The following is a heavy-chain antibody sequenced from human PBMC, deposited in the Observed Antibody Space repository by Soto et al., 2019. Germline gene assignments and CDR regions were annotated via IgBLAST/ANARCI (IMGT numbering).Heavy chain of an antibody. CDR1: GFTFRDFA. J-gene: IGHJ5*02. CDR2: ITGSGVGM. D-gene: IGHD2-8*01. CDR3: AKTNPAKTHTKGWYAWFAP. Sequence: EVQLLESGGGLVQPGGSLRLSCAATGFTFRDFAMTWVRQAPGKGLEWVSTITGSGVGMHYADSVKGRFTISRDNSKNTSYLQLNRLRAEDTAVYNSAKTNPAKTHTKGWYAWFAPWGQGTLVTVSS. V-gene: IGHV3-23*01.